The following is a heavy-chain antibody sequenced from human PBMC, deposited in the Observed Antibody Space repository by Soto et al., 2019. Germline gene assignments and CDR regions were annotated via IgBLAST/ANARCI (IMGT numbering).Heavy chain of an antibody. Sequence: GESLRLSCAASGSTFSNAWMSWVRQAPGKGLEWVGRIKSKTDGGTTDYAAPVKGRFTISRDDTKNTLYLQMISLKTEDTAVHYCTTDGGLHLGTDPTDYMDVWGKGTTVTVSS. J-gene: IGHJ6*03. CDR3: TTDGGLHLGTDPTDYMDV. V-gene: IGHV3-15*01. D-gene: IGHD3-16*01. CDR2: IKSKTDGGTT. CDR1: GSTFSNAW.